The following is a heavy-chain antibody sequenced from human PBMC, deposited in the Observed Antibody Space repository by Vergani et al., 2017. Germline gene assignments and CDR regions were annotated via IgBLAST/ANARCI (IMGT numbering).Heavy chain of an antibody. J-gene: IGHJ4*02. CDR1: GYTFSNYY. D-gene: IGHD3-9*01. CDR2: INPSGGHT. CDR3: ARGDYGILTGYRY. Sequence: QVQVVQSGAEVKKSGASGKVSCKPSGYTFSNYYMHWVRQAPGQGLEWMGIINPSGGHTNYAQKFQGRVTMTRDTSTSTVYMELSSLRSEDTAIYYCARGDYGILTGYRYWGQGTLVTVSA. V-gene: IGHV1-46*03.